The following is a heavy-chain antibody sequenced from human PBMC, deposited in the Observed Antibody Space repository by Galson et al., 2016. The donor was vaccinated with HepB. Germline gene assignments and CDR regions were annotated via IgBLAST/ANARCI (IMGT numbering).Heavy chain of an antibody. CDR3: AQEVGWLRFAFGS. Sequence: SLRLSCAASGFALSSLNMNWVRQTPGKGLEWISYISSSRNTIDYADSVKGRFTISRDDAKNSLYLQMHNLSVGDTAIYHCAQEVGWLRFAFGSWGQGTLVTVSS. V-gene: IGHV3-48*01. CDR2: ISSSRNTI. CDR1: GFALSSLN. J-gene: IGHJ5*01. D-gene: IGHD5-12*01.